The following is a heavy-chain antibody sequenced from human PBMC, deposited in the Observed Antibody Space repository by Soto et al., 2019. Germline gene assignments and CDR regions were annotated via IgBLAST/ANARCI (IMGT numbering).Heavy chain of an antibody. CDR3: ARDSPDDFWSGYTLDY. V-gene: IGHV3-7*03. CDR2: IKQDGSEK. CDR1: GFTFSSYW. Sequence: VQLVESGGGLVQPGGSLRLSCAASGFTFSSYWMSWVRQAPGKGLEWVANIKQDGSEKYYVDSVKGRFTISRDNAKNSLYLQMNSLRAEDTAVYYCARDSPDDFWSGYTLDYWGQGTLVTVSS. J-gene: IGHJ4*02. D-gene: IGHD3-3*01.